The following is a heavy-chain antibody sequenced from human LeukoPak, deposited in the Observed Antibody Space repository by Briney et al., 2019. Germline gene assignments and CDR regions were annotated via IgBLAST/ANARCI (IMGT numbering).Heavy chain of an antibody. V-gene: IGHV4-34*01. J-gene: IGHJ5*02. CDR3: ARHPREGPVFDP. Sequence: SETLSLTCAVYGGSFSGYYWSWIRQPPGKGLEWIGEINHSGSANYNPSLKSRVTVSVDTSKNQFSLKLSSVTAADTAVYYCARHPREGPVFDPWGQGTLVTVSS. CDR2: INHSGSA. CDR1: GGSFSGYY. D-gene: IGHD1-14*01.